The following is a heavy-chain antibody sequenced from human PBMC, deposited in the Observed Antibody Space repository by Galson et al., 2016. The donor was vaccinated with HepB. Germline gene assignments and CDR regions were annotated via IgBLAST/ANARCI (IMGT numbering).Heavy chain of an antibody. CDR3: ARPNPDGWYLDL. CDR2: IYDSGST. D-gene: IGHD5-24*01. CDR1: DDSISSYS. V-gene: IGHV4-59*08. Sequence: ETLSLTCTVSDDSISSYSWSRSRQPPGKGLELIGYIYDSGSTKYNPSLKSRVTISVDASKNQLSLELTSVTVADTAVYYCARPNPDGWYLDLWGRGTLVTVSS. J-gene: IGHJ2*01.